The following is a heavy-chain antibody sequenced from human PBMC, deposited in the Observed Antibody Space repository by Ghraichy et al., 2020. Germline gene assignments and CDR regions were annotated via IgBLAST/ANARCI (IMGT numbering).Heavy chain of an antibody. Sequence: GGSLRLSCAGSGVTFSTYSLHWVRQAPGKGLEWVAGIASDVGNKYYADSVKGRFTISRDNSKTALYLDLDSLGVEETGIYYCARDWTIEVPVTYFYGLDAWGQGTTVTVS. D-gene: IGHD3/OR15-3a*01. CDR2: IASDVGNK. V-gene: IGHV3-30*04. CDR3: ARDWTIEVPVTYFYGLDA. CDR1: GVTFSTYS. J-gene: IGHJ6*02.